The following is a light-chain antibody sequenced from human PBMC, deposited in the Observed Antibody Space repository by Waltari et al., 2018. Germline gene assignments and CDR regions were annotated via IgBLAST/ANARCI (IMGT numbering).Light chain of an antibody. J-gene: IGLJ3*02. Sequence: QSVLTQPPSVSGAPGQRVTIPCSGSRSNIGPTHAIHWYQQLPGTAPKLLIYDDTNRPSGIPDQCAGAKSTTSSSRANTGLQAEDEADYYCQSYDSGLSAPVFGGGTKLTVL. CDR2: DDT. CDR3: QSYDSGLSAPV. V-gene: IGLV1-40*01. CDR1: RSNIGPTHA.